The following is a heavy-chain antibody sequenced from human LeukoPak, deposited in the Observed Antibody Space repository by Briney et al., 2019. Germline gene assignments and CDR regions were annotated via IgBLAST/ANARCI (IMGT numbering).Heavy chain of an antibody. CDR1: GFTFSTYS. V-gene: IGHV3-21*01. CDR3: ARTYYDILTGYNPYFDY. J-gene: IGHJ4*02. CDR2: ITSSSASI. Sequence: GGSLRLSCAASGFTFSTYSMNWVRQAPGKGLEWVSSITSSSASIYYADSVKGRFTISRDNAKNSLYLQMNSLRAEDTAVYYCARTYYDILTGYNPYFDYWGQGTLVTVSS. D-gene: IGHD3-9*01.